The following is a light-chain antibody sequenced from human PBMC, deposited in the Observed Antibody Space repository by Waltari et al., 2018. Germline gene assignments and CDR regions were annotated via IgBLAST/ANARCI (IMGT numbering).Light chain of an antibody. Sequence: ELVLTHSPATLSLSPGDRATLSCRASQSVRNYFAWYRQKPGQAPRLLIYDASERAPGIPARFSGSGSGTDFTLTISSLEPDDFAVYYCQHRHNWPPTFTFGQGTKLEVK. CDR1: QSVRNY. J-gene: IGKJ2*01. CDR3: QHRHNWPPTFT. V-gene: IGKV3-11*01. CDR2: DAS.